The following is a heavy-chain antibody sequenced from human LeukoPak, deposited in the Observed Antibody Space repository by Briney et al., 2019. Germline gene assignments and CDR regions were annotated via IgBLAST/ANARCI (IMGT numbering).Heavy chain of an antibody. J-gene: IGHJ6*03. CDR2: IKQDGSEK. CDR1: GFTFSSYW. V-gene: IGHV3-7*01. CDR3: AREHYFYYMDV. Sequence: GGSLRLSCAASGFTFSSYWMSWVRQAPGKGLEWVANIKQDGSEKYYVDSVKGRFTISRDNAENSLYLQMNSLRAEDTAVYYCAREHYFYYMDVWGKGTTVTVSS.